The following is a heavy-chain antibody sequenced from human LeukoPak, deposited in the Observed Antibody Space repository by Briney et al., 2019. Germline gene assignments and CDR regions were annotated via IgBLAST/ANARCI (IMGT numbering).Heavy chain of an antibody. Sequence: GGSLRLSCAASGFTFSSYAMSWVRQAPGKGLEWVSAISGSGGSTYYADSVKGRFTISRDNSKNTLYLQMNSLRAEDTAVYYCAKDLGEYCSGGSCYFLDAFDILGQGTMVTVSS. V-gene: IGHV3-23*01. D-gene: IGHD2-15*01. CDR1: GFTFSSYA. J-gene: IGHJ3*02. CDR3: AKDLGEYCSGGSCYFLDAFDI. CDR2: ISGSGGST.